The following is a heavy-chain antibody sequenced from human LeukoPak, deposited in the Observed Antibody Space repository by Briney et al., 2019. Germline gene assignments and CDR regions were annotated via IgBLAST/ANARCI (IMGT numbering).Heavy chain of an antibody. Sequence: SETLSLTCTVSGGSISGYYWTWLRQPPGKGLEWIGYIYYRGGTNYSPSLKSRVTISVDTSENQFSLKLSSVTAADTAVYYCARTSSSFYNFFDYWGQGTLVTVSS. CDR2: IYYRGGT. J-gene: IGHJ4*02. CDR1: GGSISGYY. D-gene: IGHD6-13*01. CDR3: ARTSSSFYNFFDY. V-gene: IGHV4-59*01.